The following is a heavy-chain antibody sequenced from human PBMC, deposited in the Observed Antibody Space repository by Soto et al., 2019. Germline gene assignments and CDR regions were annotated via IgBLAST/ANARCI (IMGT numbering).Heavy chain of an antibody. J-gene: IGHJ6*02. V-gene: IGHV4-4*02. CDR3: TRGGKFWSDLCFYSAMDV. D-gene: IGHD3-16*01. CDR2: VWHSGST. CDR1: GASISSDTW. Sequence: QVHLQESGPGLVKPSGTLSLTCVVSGASISSDTWWSWVRQAPGRGLGWIGEVWHSGSTNYNPSLKGRVTLSVDKSMTRFSLKLTSVAAADPGVYYCTRGGKFWSDLCFYSAMDVWGQGTTVTVSS.